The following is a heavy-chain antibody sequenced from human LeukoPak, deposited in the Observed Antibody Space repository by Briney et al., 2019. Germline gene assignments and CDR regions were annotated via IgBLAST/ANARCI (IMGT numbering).Heavy chain of an antibody. Sequence: GGSLRLSCAASGFTFSNAWMSWVRQAPGKGLEWVGRIKSKTDGGTTDYAAPVKGRFTISRDDSKNTLYLQMNSLKTEDTAVYYCTTSGSSGYYPYYFDYWGQGTLVTVSS. V-gene: IGHV3-15*01. D-gene: IGHD3-22*01. CDR1: GFTFSNAW. CDR3: TTSGSSGYYPYYFDY. J-gene: IGHJ4*02. CDR2: IKSKTDGGTT.